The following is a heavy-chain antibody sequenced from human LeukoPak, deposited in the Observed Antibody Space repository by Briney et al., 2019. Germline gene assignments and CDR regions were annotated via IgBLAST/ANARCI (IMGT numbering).Heavy chain of an antibody. V-gene: IGHV3-23*01. Sequence: GESLRLSCAASGFTFSSYAMSWVRQAPGKGLEWVSTLTGSGISTYYADSVKGRFTISGDNSQNTLYLQINSLRAEDTAVYYCAKVIYSGSPGFDYWGQGTLVTVSS. D-gene: IGHD1-26*01. CDR2: LTGSGIST. CDR1: GFTFSSYA. CDR3: AKVIYSGSPGFDY. J-gene: IGHJ4*02.